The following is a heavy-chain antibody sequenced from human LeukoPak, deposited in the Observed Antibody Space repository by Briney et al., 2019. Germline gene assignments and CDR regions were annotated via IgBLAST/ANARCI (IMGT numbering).Heavy chain of an antibody. V-gene: IGHV4-31*03. CDR3: ARWSLRGGDIVVVPAPIDYMDV. J-gene: IGHJ6*03. CDR2: IYYSGST. D-gene: IGHD2-2*02. CDR1: GGSISSGGYY. Sequence: SETLSLTCTVSGGSISSGGYYWSWIRQHPGKGLEWIGYIYYSGSTYYNPSLKSRVTISVDTSKNQFSLKLSSVTAADTAVYYCARWSLRGGDIVVVPAPIDYMDVWGKGTTVTVSS.